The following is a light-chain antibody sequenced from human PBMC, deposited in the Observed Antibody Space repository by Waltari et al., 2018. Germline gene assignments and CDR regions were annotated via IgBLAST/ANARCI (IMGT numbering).Light chain of an antibody. CDR2: EVS. CDR1: SSDY. V-gene: IGLV2-8*01. J-gene: IGLJ3*02. Sequence: QSALTQPPSASGSPGQSVTISCTGTSSDYVSWFQHHPGKAPKLMIYEVSKRPSGVPDRFSGSKSGNTASLTVSGRQADDEAHYYCSSYADNTLVFGGGTKLTVL. CDR3: SSYADNTLV.